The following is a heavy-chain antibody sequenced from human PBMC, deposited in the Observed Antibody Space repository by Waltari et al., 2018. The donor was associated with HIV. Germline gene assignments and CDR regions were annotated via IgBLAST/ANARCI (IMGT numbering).Heavy chain of an antibody. J-gene: IGHJ4*02. Sequence: QVQLVQSGAEVKKPGASVKVSCKASGYTFSSYYLHWVRQAPGQGLEWMGIRNPSGGSTSYAQKFQGRVTMTRDTSTSTVYMELSSLRSEDTAVYYCGRDVVRGEPSLSLGYWGQGTLVTVSS. CDR2: RNPSGGST. CDR1: GYTFSSYY. V-gene: IGHV1-46*01. D-gene: IGHD3-10*02. CDR3: GRDVVRGEPSLSLGY.